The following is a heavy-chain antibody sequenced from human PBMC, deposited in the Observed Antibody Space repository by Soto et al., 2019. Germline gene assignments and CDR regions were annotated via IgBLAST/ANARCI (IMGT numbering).Heavy chain of an antibody. J-gene: IGHJ5*02. V-gene: IGHV1-69*06. CDR1: GGTFSSYA. CDR2: IIPIFGTA. CDR3: ARGIRVFGLGVNWFDP. Sequence: QVQLVQSGAEVKKPGSSVKVSCKASGGTFSSYAISWVRQAPGQGLEWMGGIIPIFGTANYAQKFQGRVTITADKATSTADMELCRLRSEDTAVYFCARGIRVFGLGVNWFDPWGQGTLVTVSS. D-gene: IGHD3-10*02.